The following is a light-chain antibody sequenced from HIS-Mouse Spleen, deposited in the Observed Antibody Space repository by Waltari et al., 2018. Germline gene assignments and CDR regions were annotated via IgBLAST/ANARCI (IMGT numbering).Light chain of an antibody. CDR3: RSYTSSSTSVV. J-gene: IGLJ2*01. V-gene: IGLV2-14*03. CDR1: SSDVGGYNY. Sequence: QSALTQPASVSGSPGQSITISCTGTSSDVGGYNYVSWYQQHPGKAPKLMIYDVSNRPSGVSNRVSGSKSGNTASLTISGLQAEDEADYYCRSYTSSSTSVVFGGGTKLTVL. CDR2: DVS.